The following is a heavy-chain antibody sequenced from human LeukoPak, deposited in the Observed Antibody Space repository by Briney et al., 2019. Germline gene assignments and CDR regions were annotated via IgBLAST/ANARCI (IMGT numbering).Heavy chain of an antibody. CDR3: ARDTGYSSTWTGY. J-gene: IGHJ4*02. CDR2: IHYSGRT. Sequence: MASETLSLTCTVSGDSIGNNNYYWGWIRQPPGKGLEWIGNIHYSGRTYYNPSLKSRVTISVDPSKNQFSLKLISVTAADTAVYYCARDTGYSSTWTGYWGQGTLVTVSS. CDR1: GDSIGNNNYY. V-gene: IGHV4-39*07. D-gene: IGHD6-13*01.